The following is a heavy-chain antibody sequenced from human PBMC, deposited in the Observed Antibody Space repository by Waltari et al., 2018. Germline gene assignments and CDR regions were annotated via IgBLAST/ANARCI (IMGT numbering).Heavy chain of an antibody. Sequence: QVQLVQSGPEVNQPGSSVKVSCNSSGGPFSSVGLHWLRQAPGQGLEWMGKIIPMPGITDYEQKFQGRLRITADRSTTTGYMELRSLGTEDTAIYYCARRVSTKGAFEVWGRGTLVTVSP. CDR1: GGPFSSVG. J-gene: IGHJ3*01. D-gene: IGHD5-12*01. V-gene: IGHV1-69*02. CDR2: IIPMPGIT. CDR3: ARRVSTKGAFEV.